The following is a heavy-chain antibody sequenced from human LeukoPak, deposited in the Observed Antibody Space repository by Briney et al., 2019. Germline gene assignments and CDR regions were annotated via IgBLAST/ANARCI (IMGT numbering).Heavy chain of an antibody. V-gene: IGHV4-61*01. CDR3: ATRRVGATFDY. CDR2: ISYSGST. J-gene: IGHJ4*02. Sequence: SETLSLTCTVSGGSVNSGSSYWSWIRQPPGKGLEWIGCISYSGSTNYNPSLRSRVTMSLDTSKNQFSLTLSSVTAADPAVYFCATRRVGATFDYWGQGTLVTVSS. D-gene: IGHD1-26*01. CDR1: GGSVNSGSSY.